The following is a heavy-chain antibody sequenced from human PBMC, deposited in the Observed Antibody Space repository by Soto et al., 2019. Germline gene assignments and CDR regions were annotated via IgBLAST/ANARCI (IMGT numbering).Heavy chain of an antibody. CDR3: ARDDRLLWFGELSMFDY. CDR1: GYTFTSYG. Sequence: ASVKVSCKASGYTFTSYGISWVRQAPGQGLEWMGWISAYNGNTNYAQKLQGRVTMTTDTSTSTAYMELRSLRSDDTAVYYCARDDRLLWFGELSMFDYWGQGTLVTVSS. V-gene: IGHV1-18*01. J-gene: IGHJ4*02. CDR2: ISAYNGNT. D-gene: IGHD3-10*01.